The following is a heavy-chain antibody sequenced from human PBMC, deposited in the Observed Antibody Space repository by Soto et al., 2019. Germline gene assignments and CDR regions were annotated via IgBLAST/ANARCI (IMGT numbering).Heavy chain of an antibody. J-gene: IGHJ3*02. Sequence: ASVKVSCKASGGTFSSFAISWVRQAPGQGLEWMGGIIPIFRAPKYSQKFQGRVTLTADDSTTTAYMDLSSLRSEDTALYYCAIARYCISTSCYAFDIWGQGTMVT. V-gene: IGHV1-69*13. CDR3: AIARYCISTSCYAFDI. CDR1: GGTFSSFA. CDR2: IIPIFRAP. D-gene: IGHD2-2*01.